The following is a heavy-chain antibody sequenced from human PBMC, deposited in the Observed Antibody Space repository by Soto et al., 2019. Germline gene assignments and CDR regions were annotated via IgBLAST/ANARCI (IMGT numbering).Heavy chain of an antibody. Sequence: GGSLRLSCAASGFTFSNAWMSWVRQAPGKGMEWVGRIKSKTDGGTTDYAAPVKGRFTISRDDSKNTLYLQMNSLKTEDIAGYYCTTVDKYYDSSGYYLNYYYYGMDVWGQGTTVTVSS. J-gene: IGHJ6*02. D-gene: IGHD3-22*01. CDR1: GFTFSNAW. CDR3: TTVDKYYDSSGYYLNYYYYGMDV. CDR2: IKSKTDGGTT. V-gene: IGHV3-15*01.